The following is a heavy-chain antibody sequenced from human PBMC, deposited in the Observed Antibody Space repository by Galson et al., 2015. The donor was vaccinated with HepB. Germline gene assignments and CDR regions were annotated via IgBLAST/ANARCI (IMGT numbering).Heavy chain of an antibody. CDR2: ISSSSSTI. CDR1: GFTFSSYS. D-gene: IGHD3-10*01. Sequence: SLRLSCAASGFTFSSYSTNWVRQAPGKGLEWVSYISSSSSTIYYADSVKGRFTISRDNAKNSLYLQMNSLRAEDTAVYYCARDPTYYYGSGSYIRGYFDLWGRGTLVTVSS. J-gene: IGHJ2*01. V-gene: IGHV3-48*04. CDR3: ARDPTYYYGSGSYIRGYFDL.